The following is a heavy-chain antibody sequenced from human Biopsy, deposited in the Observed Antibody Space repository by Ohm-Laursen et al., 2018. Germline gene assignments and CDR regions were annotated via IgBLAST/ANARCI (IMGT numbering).Heavy chain of an antibody. Sequence: SQTLSLTCTVPGGSFTGHYWSWIRQPPGKGLEWIGHISYTGYTSYNASLKSRVTTSVDISRNQFFLNMKSVTGADTAVYYCAAFPFSGGPAFDIWGQGTTVIVSS. V-gene: IGHV4-59*08. J-gene: IGHJ3*02. CDR2: ISYTGYT. CDR1: GGSFTGHY. CDR3: AAFPFSGGPAFDI. D-gene: IGHD2/OR15-2a*01.